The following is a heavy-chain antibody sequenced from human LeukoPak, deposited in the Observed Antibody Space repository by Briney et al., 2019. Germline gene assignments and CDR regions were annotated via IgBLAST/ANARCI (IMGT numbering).Heavy chain of an antibody. Sequence: PSETLSLTCAVYGGSFSGYYWSWIRQPPGKGLEWIGEINHSGSTNYNPSLKSRVTISVDTSKNQFSLKLSSVTAADTAVYYCARLAYSYYYDSSNAFDIWGQGTMVTVSS. CDR3: ARLAYSYYYDSSNAFDI. D-gene: IGHD3-22*01. J-gene: IGHJ3*02. V-gene: IGHV4-34*01. CDR2: INHSGST. CDR1: GGSFSGYY.